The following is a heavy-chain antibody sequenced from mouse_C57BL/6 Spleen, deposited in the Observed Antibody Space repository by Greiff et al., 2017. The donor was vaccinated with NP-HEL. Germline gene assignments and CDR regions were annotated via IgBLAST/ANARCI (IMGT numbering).Heavy chain of an antibody. J-gene: IGHJ4*01. D-gene: IGHD1-3*01. CDR2: ISSGSSTI. CDR1: GFTFSDYG. V-gene: IGHV5-17*01. Sequence: EVKLLESGGGLVKPGGSLKLSCAASGFTFSDYGMHWVRQAPEKGLEWVAYISSGSSTIYYADTVKGRFTISRDHAKNTLFLQMTSLRSEDTAMYYCARGGKEEYYYAMDYWGQGTSVTVSS. CDR3: ARGGKEEYYYAMDY.